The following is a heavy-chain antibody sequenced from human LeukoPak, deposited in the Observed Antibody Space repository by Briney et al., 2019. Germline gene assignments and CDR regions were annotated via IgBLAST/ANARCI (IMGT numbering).Heavy chain of an antibody. Sequence: GGSLRLSCAASGFTFSTYAMNWVRQAPGKGLEWVSSISGSSDYIYYADSVKGRFTISRDNAKNSLYLQMNSLRAEDTAVYYCARYYGSGSPPFDYWGQGTLVTVSS. V-gene: IGHV3-21*01. CDR2: ISGSSDYI. CDR1: GFTFSTYA. J-gene: IGHJ4*02. CDR3: ARYYGSGSPPFDY. D-gene: IGHD3-10*01.